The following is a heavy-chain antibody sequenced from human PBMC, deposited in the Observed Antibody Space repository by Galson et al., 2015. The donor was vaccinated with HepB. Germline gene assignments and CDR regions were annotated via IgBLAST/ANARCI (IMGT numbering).Heavy chain of an antibody. CDR3: ARAGITGTIFDY. Sequence: SLRLSCAASGFTFSNYAMSWVRQAPGKGLEWVGRTRNKANSYTTEYAASVKGRFTISRDDSKNSLYLQMNSLKTEDTAVYYCARAGITGTIFDYWGQGTLVTVSS. D-gene: IGHD1-20*01. CDR2: TRNKANSYTT. J-gene: IGHJ4*02. CDR1: GFTFSNYA. V-gene: IGHV3-72*01.